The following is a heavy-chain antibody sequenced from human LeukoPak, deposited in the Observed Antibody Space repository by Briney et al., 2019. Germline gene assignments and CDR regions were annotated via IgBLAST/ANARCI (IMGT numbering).Heavy chain of an antibody. D-gene: IGHD6-13*01. CDR2: IDPNSGGT. CDR3: ARGIAAPGARWFDP. J-gene: IGHJ5*02. V-gene: IGHV1-2*02. CDR1: GYKLTDYW. Sequence: ASVKVSCKALGYKLTDYWIHWVRQAPGQGLEWMGWIDPNSGGTNYAQNFKGRVTLTRDTSISTVYMEMSRPISDDTAVYYCARGIAAPGARWFDPWGQGTLVTVSS.